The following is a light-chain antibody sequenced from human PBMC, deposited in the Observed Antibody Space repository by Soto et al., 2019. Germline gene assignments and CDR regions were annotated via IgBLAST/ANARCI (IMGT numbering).Light chain of an antibody. CDR1: QHVGTN. CDR2: GSS. J-gene: IGKJ4*01. Sequence: IVMTQSPATLSVSPGERVTLSCRASQHVGTNLAWYQQKPGQAPRLLIYGSSTRATGIPATFSGSGSGTEFTLTISSLQSEESAVYYCQQYNNWGLSFGGGTKVEIK. CDR3: QQYNNWGLS. V-gene: IGKV3D-15*01.